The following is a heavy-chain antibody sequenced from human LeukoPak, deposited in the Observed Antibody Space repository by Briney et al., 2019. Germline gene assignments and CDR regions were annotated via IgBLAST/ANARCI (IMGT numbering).Heavy chain of an antibody. V-gene: IGHV3-30*04. CDR1: GFTFSSYA. CDR2: ISYDGSNK. Sequence: GGSLRLSCAASGFTFSSYAMHWVRQAPGKGLEWVAVISYDGSNKYYADSVKGRFTISRDNSKNTLYLQMNSLRAEDTAVYYCAKPMTTVTSPHIFDYWGQGTLVTVSS. CDR3: AKPMTTVTSPHIFDY. D-gene: IGHD4-17*01. J-gene: IGHJ4*02.